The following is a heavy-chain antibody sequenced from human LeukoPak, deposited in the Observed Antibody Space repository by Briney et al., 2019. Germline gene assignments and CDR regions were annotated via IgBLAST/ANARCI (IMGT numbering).Heavy chain of an antibody. J-gene: IGHJ4*02. D-gene: IGHD3-10*01. CDR3: ARDEPHYGSGSYRPFDY. Sequence: ASVKVSCKASGYTFTSYYMHWVRQAPGQGLEWMGTINPSGGSTSYAQKFQGRVTMTRDTSTSTAYMELSSLRSEDTAVYYCARDEPHYGSGSYRPFDYWGQGTLVTVSS. CDR2: INPSGGST. CDR1: GYTFTSYY. V-gene: IGHV1-46*01.